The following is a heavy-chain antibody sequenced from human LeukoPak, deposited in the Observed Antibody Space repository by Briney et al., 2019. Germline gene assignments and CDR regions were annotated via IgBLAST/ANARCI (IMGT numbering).Heavy chain of an antibody. J-gene: IGHJ4*02. CDR3: ARGTQYDYVWGSYRLGPFDY. CDR2: IYYSGST. Sequence: SETLSLTCTVSGGSISSGDYYWSWIRQPPGKGLEWIGYIYYSGSTYYNPSLKSRVTISVDTSKNQFSLKLSSVTAADTAVYYCARGTQYDYVWGSYRLGPFDYWGQGTLVTVSP. V-gene: IGHV4-30-4*01. CDR1: GGSISSGDYY. D-gene: IGHD3-16*02.